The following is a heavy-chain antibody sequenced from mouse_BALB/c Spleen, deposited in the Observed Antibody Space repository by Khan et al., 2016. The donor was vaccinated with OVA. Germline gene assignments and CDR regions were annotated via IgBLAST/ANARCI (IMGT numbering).Heavy chain of an antibody. CDR2: ISYSGST. Sequence: EVQLQESGPGLVKPSQSLSLTCTVTGYSITSDYAWNWIRQFPGNKLEWMGYISYSGSTSYNPSLKSRISITRDTSKNQFFLQLNSVTTEDTATYYCARSIMANWGQGTTLTVYS. CDR1: GYSITSDYA. V-gene: IGHV3-2*02. CDR3: ARSIMAN. J-gene: IGHJ2*01.